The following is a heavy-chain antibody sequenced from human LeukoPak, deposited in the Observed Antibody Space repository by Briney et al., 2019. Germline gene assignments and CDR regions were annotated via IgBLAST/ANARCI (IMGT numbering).Heavy chain of an antibody. CDR1: GFTFSSYS. Sequence: PGGSLRLSCAASGFTFSSYSMNWVRQAPGKGLEWVSYISSSSSTIYYADSVKARFTISRDNAKNSLYLQMNSLRAADTAVYYCAREERGLFDYWGQGTLVTVSS. J-gene: IGHJ4*02. D-gene: IGHD3/OR15-3a*01. CDR3: AREERGLFDY. CDR2: ISSSSSTI. V-gene: IGHV3-48*04.